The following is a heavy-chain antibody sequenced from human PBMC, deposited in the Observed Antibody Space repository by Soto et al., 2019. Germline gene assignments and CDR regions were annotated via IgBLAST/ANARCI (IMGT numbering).Heavy chain of an antibody. Sequence: QVQLVQSGAEVKKPGSSGKVSCKASGDAFTNYIFDWVRQAPGQGLEWMGGIIPMFGTPKYAQTFQDRVTISADVSTGTAYLELTRLRFDDTAVYYCARGRDQPPVGLYFDSWGEGTRVTVSS. CDR2: IIPMFGTP. V-gene: IGHV1-69*01. D-gene: IGHD1-26*01. CDR1: GDAFTNYI. J-gene: IGHJ4*02. CDR3: ARGRDQPPVGLYFDS.